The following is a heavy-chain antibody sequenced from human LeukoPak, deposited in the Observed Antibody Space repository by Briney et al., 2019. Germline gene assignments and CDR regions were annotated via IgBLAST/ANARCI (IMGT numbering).Heavy chain of an antibody. D-gene: IGHD3-9*01. CDR3: ARGSRFFDTSDFDD. V-gene: IGHV4-34*01. CDR2: INHSRIT. CDR1: GGSFSDNY. J-gene: IGHJ4*02. Sequence: SETLSLTCAVYGGSFSDNYWSWIRQPPGKGLEWIGEINHSRITHYKPSRKSRVSMSLDTSKNHFSLKLTSVTAADTAVYYCARGSRFFDTSDFDDWGQGTLVTVSS.